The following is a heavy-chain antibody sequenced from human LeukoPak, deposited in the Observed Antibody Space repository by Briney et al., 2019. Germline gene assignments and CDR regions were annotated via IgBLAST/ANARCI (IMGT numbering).Heavy chain of an antibody. CDR3: ARLTATSYLYYDSSGLNFDY. J-gene: IGHJ4*02. V-gene: IGHV4-61*02. CDR1: GGSISSGSYY. Sequence: SETLSLTCTVSGGSISSGSYYWSWIRQPAGKGLEWIGRIYTSGSTNYNPSLKSRVTISVDTSKNQFSLKLSSVTAADTAVYYCARLTATSYLYYDSSGLNFDYWGQGTLVTVSS. CDR2: IYTSGST. D-gene: IGHD3-22*01.